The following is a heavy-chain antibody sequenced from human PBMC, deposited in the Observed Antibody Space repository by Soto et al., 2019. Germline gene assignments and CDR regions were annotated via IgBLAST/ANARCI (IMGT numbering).Heavy chain of an antibody. CDR2: ISYDGSNK. J-gene: IGHJ3*02. Sequence: QVQLVESGGGVVQPGRSLRLSCAASGFTFSSYAMHWVRQAPGKGLEWVAVISYDGSNKYYADSVKGRFTISRDNSKNTLYLQMNSLRAEDTAVYYCAREAFYCGGDCYHDAFDIWGQGTMVTVSS. CDR1: GFTFSSYA. V-gene: IGHV3-30-3*01. CDR3: AREAFYCGGDCYHDAFDI. D-gene: IGHD2-21*02.